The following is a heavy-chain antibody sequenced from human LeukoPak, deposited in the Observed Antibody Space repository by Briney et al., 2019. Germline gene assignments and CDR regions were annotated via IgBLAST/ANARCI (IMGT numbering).Heavy chain of an antibody. CDR2: INLNSGGT. V-gene: IGHV1-2*02. J-gene: IGHJ3*02. CDR3: ARDLGAFDI. CDR1: GYTFTGYY. Sequence: GASVNVSCTASGYTFTGYYMHSVRQAPGQGLEWMGWINLNSGGTNYAQKFQGRVTMTRDTSISTAYMELSRLRSDDTAVYYCARDLGAFDIWGQGTMVTVSS.